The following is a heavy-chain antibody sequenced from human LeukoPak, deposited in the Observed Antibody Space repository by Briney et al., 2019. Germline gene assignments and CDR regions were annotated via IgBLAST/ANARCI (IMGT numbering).Heavy chain of an antibody. CDR3: ARGSGYYSYYFDY. CDR2: IYYSGST. D-gene: IGHD3-22*01. Sequence: SETLSLTCTVSGGSISSGGYYWSWIRQHPGKGLEWIGYIYYSGSTYYNPPLKSRVTISVDTSKNQFSLKLSSVTAADTAVYYCARGSGYYSYYFDYWGQGTLVTVSS. CDR1: GGSISSGGYY. J-gene: IGHJ4*02. V-gene: IGHV4-31*03.